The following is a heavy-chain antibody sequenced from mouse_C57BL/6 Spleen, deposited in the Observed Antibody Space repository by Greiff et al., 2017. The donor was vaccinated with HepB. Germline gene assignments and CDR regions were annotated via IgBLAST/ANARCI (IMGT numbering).Heavy chain of an antibody. D-gene: IGHD2-1*01. CDR2: IDPETGGT. CDR1: GYTFTDYE. J-gene: IGHJ2*01. Sequence: QVQLKQSGAELVRPGASVTLSCKASGYTFTDYEMHWVKQTPVHGLEWIGAIDPETGGTAYNQKFKGKAILTADKSSSTAYMELRSLTSEDSAVYYCTRIEGIYSRYFDYWGQGTTLTVSS. CDR3: TRIEGIYSRYFDY. V-gene: IGHV1-15*01.